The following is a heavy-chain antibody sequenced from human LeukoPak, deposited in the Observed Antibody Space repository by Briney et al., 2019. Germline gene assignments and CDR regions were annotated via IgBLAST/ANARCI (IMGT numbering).Heavy chain of an antibody. D-gene: IGHD1-26*01. Sequence: SETLSLTCTVSGDSISSADYYWSWIRQPPGKGLEWLGYIYYSGSTYYNPSLRSRLTISIDTSKKQFSLKLSSVTAADTAVYYCARVLFASYSQLDYWGQGALVAVSS. J-gene: IGHJ4*02. V-gene: IGHV4-30-4*01. CDR2: IYYSGST. CDR3: ARVLFASYSQLDY. CDR1: GDSISSADYY.